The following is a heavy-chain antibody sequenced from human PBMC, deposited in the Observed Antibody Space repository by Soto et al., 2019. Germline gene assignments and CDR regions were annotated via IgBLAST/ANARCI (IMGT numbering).Heavy chain of an antibody. V-gene: IGHV6-1*01. J-gene: IGHJ4*02. D-gene: IGHD3-3*01. CDR1: GYSVSSNSAT. CDR2: TYYRSKWYN. CDR3: ARGFYSGFDY. Sequence: SQTLSLTCAISGYSVSSNSATWNWIRRSPSRGLEWLGRTYYRSKWYNEYALSVKSRITINPDSSKNQFSLQLNSVTPEDTAVYYCARGFYSGFDYWGQGTLVTVSS.